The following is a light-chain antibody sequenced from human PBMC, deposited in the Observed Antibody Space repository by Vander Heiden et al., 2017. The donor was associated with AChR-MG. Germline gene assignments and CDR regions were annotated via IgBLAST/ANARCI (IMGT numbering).Light chain of an antibody. Sequence: DIVMTQTPLPLSVTPGQPASISCTSTHSLLPSDGKAELDWDLQKTSQAPQPRIYEVSSRFSGVPDRFSGSGSGTDFTLKISRVEAEDVGVYYCMQGIHLRYTFGQGTKLEIK. CDR1: HSLLPSDGKAE. V-gene: IGKV2-29*02. CDR3: MQGIHLRYT. CDR2: EVS. J-gene: IGKJ2*01.